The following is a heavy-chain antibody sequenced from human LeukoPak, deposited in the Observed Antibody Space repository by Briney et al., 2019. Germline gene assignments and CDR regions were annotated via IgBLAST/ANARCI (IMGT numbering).Heavy chain of an antibody. J-gene: IGHJ6*02. CDR3: ARSFPHYYDSSGYYRDHFYYYGMDV. Sequence: ASVKVSCKASGYTFTSYDINWVRQATGQGLEWMGWMNPNSGNTGYAQKFQGRVTMTRNTSISTAYMELSSLRSEDTAVYYCARSFPHYYDSSGYYRDHFYYYGMDVWGQGTTVTVSS. D-gene: IGHD3-22*01. V-gene: IGHV1-8*01. CDR1: GYTFTSYD. CDR2: MNPNSGNT.